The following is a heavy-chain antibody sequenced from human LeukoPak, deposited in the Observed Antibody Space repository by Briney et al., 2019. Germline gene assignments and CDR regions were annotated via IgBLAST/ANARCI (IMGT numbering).Heavy chain of an antibody. CDR3: ARVGYSYSINDWSRTGLGAYPTKYYYYMDV. V-gene: IGHV4-34*12. CDR1: GGSFSDYS. Sequence: SEALSVTCAVYGGSFSDYSWSWICQPPGKRLQWIGEIIHRGGTNHNPSLMSRVIMSVDPSKNQISLKMSSVTAADTAVCYCARVGYSYSINDWSRTGLGAYPTKYYYYMDVWGKGTTVTVSS. D-gene: IGHD5-18*01. CDR2: IIHRGGT. J-gene: IGHJ6*03.